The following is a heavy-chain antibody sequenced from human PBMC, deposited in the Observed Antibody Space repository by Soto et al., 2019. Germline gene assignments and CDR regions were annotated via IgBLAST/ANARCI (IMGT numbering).Heavy chain of an antibody. CDR1: GYTFTSYG. J-gene: IGHJ3*02. D-gene: IGHD3-10*01. CDR2: NSAYNGNT. Sequence: APGKVSCKASGYTFTSYGISWVRQAPGQGLEWMGWNSAYNGNTNYEQKLQGRVTMTTDTSTITAYMELRSRRSDDTAVYYCAKDLSEVLLWFGELPPDSDAFEIWGQGTMVTVSS. CDR3: AKDLSEVLLWFGELPPDSDAFEI. V-gene: IGHV1-18*01.